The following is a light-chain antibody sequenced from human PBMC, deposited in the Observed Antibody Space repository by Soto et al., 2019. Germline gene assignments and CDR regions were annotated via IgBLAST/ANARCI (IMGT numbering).Light chain of an antibody. CDR2: RIF. Sequence: EIVMTQSPGTVSVFPGETVTLSCRASQSVSGYLDWFHQKPGQAPRLVLLRIFTRTTGVPARFSGSGSETEFTLTISGLQYEDSGVYYCLQHYSWPWTFGQGTKVEIK. V-gene: IGKV3-15*01. CDR1: QSVSGY. CDR3: LQHYSWPWT. J-gene: IGKJ1*01.